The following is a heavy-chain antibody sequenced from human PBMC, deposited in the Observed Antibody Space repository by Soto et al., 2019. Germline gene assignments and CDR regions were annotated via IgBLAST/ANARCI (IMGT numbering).Heavy chain of an antibody. V-gene: IGHV1-2*04. CDR2: INPNSGGT. CDR1: GYTFTGYY. D-gene: IGHD1-1*01. CDR3: ATGGPGTGDGNWFDP. J-gene: IGHJ5*02. Sequence: QVQLVQSGAEVKKPGASVKVSCKASGYTFTGYYMHWVRQAPGQGLEWMGWINPNSGGTNYAQKFQGWVTMTRDTSISTAYMELSRLGSDDTAVYYCATGGPGTGDGNWFDPWGQGTLVTVSS.